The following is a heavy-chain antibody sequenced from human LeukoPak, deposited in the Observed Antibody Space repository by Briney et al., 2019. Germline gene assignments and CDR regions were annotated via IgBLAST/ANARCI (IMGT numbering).Heavy chain of an antibody. CDR1: GYTFTGYY. D-gene: IGHD2-2*01. CDR3: ARDPLYCSSTSCFPQNYGMDV. Sequence: ASVKVSCKASGYTFTGYYMHWVRQAPGQGLEWMGWIFPNSGGTNYAQKFQGRVTMTRDTSINTAYMELSRLRSDDTAAYYCARDPLYCSSTSCFPQNYGMDVWGQGTTVTVSS. J-gene: IGHJ6*02. CDR2: IFPNSGGT. V-gene: IGHV1-2*02.